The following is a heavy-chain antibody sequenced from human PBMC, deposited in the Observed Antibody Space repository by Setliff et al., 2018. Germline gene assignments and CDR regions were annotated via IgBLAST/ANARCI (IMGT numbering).Heavy chain of an antibody. J-gene: IGHJ5*02. CDR1: GVTVSDAW. D-gene: IGHD3-10*01. V-gene: IGHV3-15*01. CDR2: IKSKTDGGTT. CDR3: VKLVPQAISSDP. Sequence: SLRLSCAASGVTVSDAWMGWVRQTPGKGLGWVGRIKSKTDGGTTDYAAPVKGRFTISRDDSKNTLYLQMNSLKTEDTAVYYCVKLVPQAISSDPWGQGILVTSPQ.